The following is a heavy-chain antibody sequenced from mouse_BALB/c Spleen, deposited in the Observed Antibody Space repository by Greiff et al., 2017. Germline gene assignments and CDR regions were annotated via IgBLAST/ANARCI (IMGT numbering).Heavy chain of an antibody. V-gene: IGHV3-6*02. D-gene: IGHD2-14*01. CDR2: ISYDGSN. Sequence: EVKLMESGPGLVKPSQSLSLTCSVTGYSITSGYYWNWIRQFPGNKLEWMGYISYDGSNNYNPSLKNRISITRDTSKNQVFLKLNSVTTEDTATYDCARGGYESWFAYWGQGTLVTVSA. CDR1: GYSITSGYY. CDR3: ARGGYESWFAY. J-gene: IGHJ3*01.